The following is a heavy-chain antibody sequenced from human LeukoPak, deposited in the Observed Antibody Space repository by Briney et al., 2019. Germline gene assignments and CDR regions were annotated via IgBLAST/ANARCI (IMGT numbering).Heavy chain of an antibody. CDR3: ARDGISGSYL. J-gene: IGHJ4*02. CDR2: IYSSGST. Sequence: PSETLSLVCTVSGGSISSYYWSWIRQPAGKGLEWIGRIYSSGSTNYNPSLKRRVTMSVATSKNQFSLKLSSVTAADTAVYYCARDGISGSYLWGQGTLVTVSS. V-gene: IGHV4-4*07. D-gene: IGHD1-26*01. CDR1: GGSISSYY.